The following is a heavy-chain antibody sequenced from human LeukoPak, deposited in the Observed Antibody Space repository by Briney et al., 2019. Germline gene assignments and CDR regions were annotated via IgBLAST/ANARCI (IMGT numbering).Heavy chain of an antibody. V-gene: IGHV4-4*07. CDR3: ASYTSSGSYFDY. D-gene: IGHD1-26*01. CDR2: IYTSGST. J-gene: IGHJ4*02. Sequence: SETLSLTCTVSGGSISSYYWTWIRQPAGKGLEWIWRIYTSGSTYYNPSLESRVTLSVDKSKNQFSLKLTSVTAADTAVYYCASYTSSGSYFDYWGQGTLVTVSS. CDR1: GGSISSYY.